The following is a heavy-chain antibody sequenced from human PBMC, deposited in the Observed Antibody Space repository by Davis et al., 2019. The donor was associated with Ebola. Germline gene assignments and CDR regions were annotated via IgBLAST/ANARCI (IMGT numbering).Heavy chain of an antibody. CDR2: INGASSTI. D-gene: IGHD3-3*01. J-gene: IGHJ4*02. CDR1: GFSFSHYG. V-gene: IGHV3-48*01. CDR3: ARDGYYDFWSGYYNPYYFDY. Sequence: PGGSLRLSCEASGFSFSHYGMYWVRQAPGKGLEWVSNINGASSTISYADSVKGRFTISRDNGKNSLFLQMNSLRGEDTAVYYCARDGYYDFWSGYYNPYYFDYWGQGTLVTVSS.